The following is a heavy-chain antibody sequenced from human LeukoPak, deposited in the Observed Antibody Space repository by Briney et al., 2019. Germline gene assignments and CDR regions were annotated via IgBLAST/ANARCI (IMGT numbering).Heavy chain of an antibody. Sequence: PSETLSLTCTVSGGSISSYYWSWIRQPPGKGLEWIGYIYYSGSTNYNPSLKSRVTISVDTSKNQFSLKLSSVTAADTAVYYCARVAYPYDFWSGYYPYFDYWGQGTLVTVSS. J-gene: IGHJ4*02. CDR3: ARVAYPYDFWSGYYPYFDY. CDR2: IYYSGST. V-gene: IGHV4-59*01. CDR1: GGSISSYY. D-gene: IGHD3-3*01.